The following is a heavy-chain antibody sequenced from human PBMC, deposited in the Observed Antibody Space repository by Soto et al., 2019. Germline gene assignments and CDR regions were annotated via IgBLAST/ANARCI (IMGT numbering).Heavy chain of an antibody. CDR1: GGSISSSTYH. Sequence: SETLSLTCTVSGGSISSSTYHWGWIRQPPGKGLEWIGNSHYSGSAYYNPSPKSRVTIFVDTSKNQVSLKVSSVTAADTAVYYCARGPSDSGLRFLVYFDCWGQGTLVTVSS. CDR3: ARGPSDSGLRFLVYFDC. D-gene: IGHD5-12*01. J-gene: IGHJ4*02. CDR2: SHYSGSA. V-gene: IGHV4-39*01.